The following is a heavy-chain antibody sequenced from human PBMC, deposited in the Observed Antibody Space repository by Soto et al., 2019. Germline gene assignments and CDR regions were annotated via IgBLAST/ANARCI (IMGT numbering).Heavy chain of an antibody. CDR3: ARDKVVPAAMRGRVIYYGMDV. J-gene: IGHJ6*02. V-gene: IGHV4-34*01. Sequence: QVQLQQWGAGRLKPSETLSLTCAVYGGSFSGYYWSWIRQPPGKGLEWIGEINHSGSTNYNPSLKSRVTISVDTSKNQFSLKLSSVTAADTAVYYCARDKVVPAAMRGRVIYYGMDVWGQGTTVTVSS. CDR2: INHSGST. D-gene: IGHD2-2*01. CDR1: GGSFSGYY.